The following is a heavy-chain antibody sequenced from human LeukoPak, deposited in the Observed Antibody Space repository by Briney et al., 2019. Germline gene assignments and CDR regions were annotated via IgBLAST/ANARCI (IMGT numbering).Heavy chain of an antibody. CDR2: ISSRTGNI. D-gene: IGHD2-15*01. CDR3: ARVVCSGGSCFADY. V-gene: IGHV3-48*02. CDR1: GFTFSSYT. J-gene: IGHJ4*02. Sequence: GGSLRLSRAASGFTFSSYTLNWVRQAPGKGLEWISYISSRTGNIYYADSVKGRFSSSRDNAKNSLFLQMNNLRDEDTAVYYCARVVCSGGSCFADYWGQGTLVTVSS.